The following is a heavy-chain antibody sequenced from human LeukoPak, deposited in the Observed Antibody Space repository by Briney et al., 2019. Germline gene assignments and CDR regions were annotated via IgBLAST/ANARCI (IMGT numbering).Heavy chain of an antibody. CDR1: GFTFSSYA. D-gene: IGHD3-22*01. J-gene: IGHJ4*02. CDR3: ARDPLYYYDSSGYCDY. CDR2: ISYDGSNK. V-gene: IGHV3-30*04. Sequence: GGSLRLSCAASGFTFSSYAMHWVRQAPGKGLEWVAVISYDGSNKYYADSVKGRFTIPRDNSKNTLYLQMNSLRAEDTAVYYCARDPLYYYDSSGYCDYWGQGTLVTVSS.